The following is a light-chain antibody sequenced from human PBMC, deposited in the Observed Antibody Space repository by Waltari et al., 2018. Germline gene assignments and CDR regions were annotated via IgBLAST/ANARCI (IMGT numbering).Light chain of an antibody. CDR3: AAWDDTLSAVL. CDR1: RSNIGINY. V-gene: IGLV1-47*01. CDR2: RNN. J-gene: IGLJ3*02. Sequence: QSVLTQPPSASGTPGQRVTISCSGSRSNIGINYVYWYQHLPGTTPKLPIYRNNQRPSGVPDRFSGSKSGTSASLAISGLRSEDEADYYCAAWDDTLSAVLFGGGTNLTVL.